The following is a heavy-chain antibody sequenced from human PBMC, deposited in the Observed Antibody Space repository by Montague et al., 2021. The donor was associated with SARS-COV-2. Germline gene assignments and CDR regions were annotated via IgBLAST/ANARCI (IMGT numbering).Heavy chain of an antibody. D-gene: IGHD6-19*01. Sequence: SLRLSCAASGFTFSSYWMSWVRQAPGKGLEWVAHIEEDGSEKYYMDSAXGRFTISRDNAKNSLSLQMNSLRAEDTAVYYCARERQDSSGWSTYWYFDLWGRGALVTVSS. CDR3: ARERQDSSGWSTYWYFDL. J-gene: IGHJ2*01. CDR1: GFTFSSYW. V-gene: IGHV3-7*01. CDR2: IEEDGSEK.